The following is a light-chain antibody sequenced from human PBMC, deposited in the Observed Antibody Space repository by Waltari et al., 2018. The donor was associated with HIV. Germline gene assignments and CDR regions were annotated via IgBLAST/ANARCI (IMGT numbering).Light chain of an antibody. Sequence: SYELTQSLSLSVSSGLTASIVCTGNGMGHNYVSWYQQRSGQSPRLVIFQDSKRPSGIAERFSGSNSANTATHTITEAQHRDEAQYSCQAWDSGTVVFGGGTNLSVL. J-gene: IGLJ3*02. CDR3: QAWDSGTVV. CDR2: QDS. V-gene: IGLV3-1*01. CDR1: GMGHNY.